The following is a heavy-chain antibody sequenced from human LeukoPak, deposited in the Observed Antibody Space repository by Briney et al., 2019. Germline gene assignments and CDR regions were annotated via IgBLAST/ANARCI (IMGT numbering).Heavy chain of an antibody. V-gene: IGHV3-23*01. CDR1: GFPFSIYA. D-gene: IGHD4-17*01. J-gene: IGHJ6*03. CDR2: NSGSGGST. CDR3: AKRNDYGDYPAPPSYYYYMDV. Sequence: GGSLRLSCAASGFPFSIYAMSWVRQAPAKGLEWVSANSGSGGSTYYAASEKGRFTISRDNDKNTLYLQMNSLRAEDTAVYYCAKRNDYGDYPAPPSYYYYMDVWGKGTTVTVSS.